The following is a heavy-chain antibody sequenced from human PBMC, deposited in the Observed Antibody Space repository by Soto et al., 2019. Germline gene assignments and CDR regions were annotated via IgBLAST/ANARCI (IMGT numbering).Heavy chain of an antibody. Sequence: SVKVSCKASGGTFSSYAISWVRQAPGQGLEWMGGIIPIFGTANYAQKFQGRVTITADESTSTAYMELSSLRSEDTAVYYCATGLWGSYRPKWFDPWGQGTLVTVSS. V-gene: IGHV1-69*13. CDR1: GGTFSSYA. D-gene: IGHD3-16*02. CDR3: ATGLWGSYRPKWFDP. CDR2: IIPIFGTA. J-gene: IGHJ5*02.